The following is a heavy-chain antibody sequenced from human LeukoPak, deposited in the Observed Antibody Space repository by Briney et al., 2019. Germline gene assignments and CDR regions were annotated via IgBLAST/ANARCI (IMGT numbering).Heavy chain of an antibody. Sequence: PSQTLSLTCTVSGGSISSGGYSWSWIRQPPGKRLEWIGYIYYSGSTNYNPSLKSRVTISVDASKSQFSLKLSSVTAADTAVYYCARLYSSSSGQTFDYWGQGTLVTVSS. D-gene: IGHD6-6*01. V-gene: IGHV4-61*08. CDR3: ARLYSSSSGQTFDY. J-gene: IGHJ4*02. CDR1: GGSISSGGYS. CDR2: IYYSGST.